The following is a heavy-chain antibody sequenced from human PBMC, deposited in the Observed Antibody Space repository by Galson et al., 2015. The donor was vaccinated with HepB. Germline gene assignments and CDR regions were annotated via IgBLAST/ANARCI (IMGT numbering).Heavy chain of an antibody. J-gene: IGHJ4*02. CDR3: STDADF. V-gene: IGHV3-15*01. CDR1: GFKFYKVW. CDR2: IKTKADGETT. Sequence: SLRLSCAGSGFKFYKVWMNWVRQAPGKGLEWVGRIKTKADGETTDYAAPVKDRFAISMDDSTKTVYLQMNSLKTEDTAIYYCSTDADFWGQGTLVTVSS.